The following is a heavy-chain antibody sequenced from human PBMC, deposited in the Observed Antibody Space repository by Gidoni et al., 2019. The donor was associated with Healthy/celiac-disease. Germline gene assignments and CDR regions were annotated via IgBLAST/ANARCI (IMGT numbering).Heavy chain of an antibody. J-gene: IGHJ4*02. V-gene: IGHV3-33*01. D-gene: IGHD2-2*01. Sequence: QVQLVESGGGVVQPGRSLRLSCAASGFTFSSSGLHWVRQAPGKGLEWVAVIWYDGSNKYYADSVKGRFTISRDNSKNTLYLQMNSLRAEDTAVYYCAREFVVPAAMYGDYSYFDYWGQGTLVTVSS. CDR2: IWYDGSNK. CDR3: AREFVVPAAMYGDYSYFDY. CDR1: GFTFSSSG.